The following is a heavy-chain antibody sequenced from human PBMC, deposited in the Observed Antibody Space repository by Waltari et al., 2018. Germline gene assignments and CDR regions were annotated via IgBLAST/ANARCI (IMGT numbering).Heavy chain of an antibody. D-gene: IGHD3-16*01. CDR2: IFYTGST. Sequence: QVHLQESGPRLVKPSQTLSLTCPGSGDSVATVGPYWTWIRQYPGKGLEWIGYIFYTGSTYYNPPLRSRVSISLDRSENQVSLKLTSVTAADTAVYYCARGDYSGKPHPLDYWGQGTLVSVSS. V-gene: IGHV4-31*03. CDR3: ARGDYSGKPHPLDY. CDR1: GDSVATVGPY. J-gene: IGHJ4*02.